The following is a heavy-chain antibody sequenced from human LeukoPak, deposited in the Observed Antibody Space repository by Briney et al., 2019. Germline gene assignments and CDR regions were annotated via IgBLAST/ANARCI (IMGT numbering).Heavy chain of an antibody. CDR2: IIPILGIA. D-gene: IGHD1-1*01. Sequence: SVKVSCKASGGTFSSYAISWVRQAPGQGLEWMGRIIPILGIANYAQKFQGRVTITADKSTSTAYMELSSLRSEDTAVYYCATYRLRYNWNDGVDYWGQGTLVTVSS. V-gene: IGHV1-69*04. CDR3: ATYRLRYNWNDGVDY. CDR1: GGTFSSYA. J-gene: IGHJ4*02.